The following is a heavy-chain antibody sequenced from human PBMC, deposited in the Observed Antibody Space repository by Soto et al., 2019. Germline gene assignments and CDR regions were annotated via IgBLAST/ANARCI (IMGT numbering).Heavy chain of an antibody. D-gene: IGHD2-2*01. CDR1: GYTFTGYY. CDR2: INPNSGGT. CDR3: ARDKVYGSSTSCYGNWFDP. Sequence: SVKVSCKASGYTFTGYYMHWVRQAPGQGLEWMGWINPNSGGTNYAQKFQGWVTMTRDTSISTAYMELSRLRSDDTAVYYCARDKVYGSSTSCYGNWFDPWGQGTLVTVSS. V-gene: IGHV1-2*04. J-gene: IGHJ5*02.